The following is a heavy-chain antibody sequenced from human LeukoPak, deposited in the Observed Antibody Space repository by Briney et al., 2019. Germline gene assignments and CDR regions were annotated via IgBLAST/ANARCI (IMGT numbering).Heavy chain of an antibody. CDR3: ARHGSQIQPGLYYFDY. CDR2: IYYSGST. CDR1: RGSITSSSYY. Sequence: TSETLSLTCTVPRGSITSSSYYWGWIRQPPGKGLEWIGSIYYSGSTYYNPSLKSRVTISVDTSKNQFSLTLSSVTAAHTAVYSGARHGSQIQPGLYYFDYWGQGSLVTVSS. J-gene: IGHJ4*02. V-gene: IGHV4-39*01. D-gene: IGHD5-18*01.